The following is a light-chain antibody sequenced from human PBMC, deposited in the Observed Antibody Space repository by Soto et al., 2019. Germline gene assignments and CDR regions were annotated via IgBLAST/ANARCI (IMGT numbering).Light chain of an antibody. CDR2: LAS. CDR3: MQGVQMPPIT. V-gene: IGKV2-28*01. Sequence: DIVMTQSPLSLPVTPGEPDYISCRSSQSLQHSNGYNYLDWYFQKPGQSPQLLIYLASNRASGVPVRFSGSGSGTDFSLNISRVEAEDVGLYYCMQGVQMPPITFGQGTRLEIK. J-gene: IGKJ5*01. CDR1: QSLQHSNGYNY.